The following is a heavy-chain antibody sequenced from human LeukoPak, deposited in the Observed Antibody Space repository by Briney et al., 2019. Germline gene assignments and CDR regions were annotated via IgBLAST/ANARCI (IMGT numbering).Heavy chain of an antibody. CDR2: IYYSGST. Sequence: PSETLSLTCTVSGGSISSYYWSWIRQPPGKGLEWIGYIYYSGSTNYNPSLKSRVTISVDTSKNQFSLKLSSVTAADTAVYYCARDGYDSTGDYWGQGTLVAVSS. D-gene: IGHD3-22*01. V-gene: IGHV4-59*12. CDR3: ARDGYDSTGDY. CDR1: GGSISSYY. J-gene: IGHJ4*02.